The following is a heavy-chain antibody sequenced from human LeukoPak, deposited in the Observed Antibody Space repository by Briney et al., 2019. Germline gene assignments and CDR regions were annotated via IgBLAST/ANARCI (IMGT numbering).Heavy chain of an antibody. D-gene: IGHD3-3*02. J-gene: IGHJ4*02. V-gene: IGHV3-30*18. CDR2: ISYDGSNK. Sequence: PGGSLRLSCAASGFTFSSYGMHWVRQAPGKGLEWVAVISYDGSNKYYADSVKSRFTISRDNSKNTLYLQMNSLRAEDTAVYYCAKSISTTVIFDYWGQGTLVTVSS. CDR3: AKSISTTVIFDY. CDR1: GFTFSSYG.